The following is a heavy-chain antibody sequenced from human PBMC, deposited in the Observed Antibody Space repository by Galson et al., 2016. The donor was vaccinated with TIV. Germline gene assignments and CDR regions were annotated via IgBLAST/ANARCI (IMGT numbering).Heavy chain of an antibody. D-gene: IGHD2-2*02. CDR1: GYSISSGYY. V-gene: IGHV4-38-2*02. Sequence: ETLSLTCTVSGYSISSGYYWGWIRQAPGKGLEWIGNIYHTGSTYSNPSLRSRLTMSVDTSKNQFSLILSSVTAADTAVYYCARDCTSTTCHIYYYGMDVWGQGATVTVSS. J-gene: IGHJ6*02. CDR3: ARDCTSTTCHIYYYGMDV. CDR2: IYHTGST.